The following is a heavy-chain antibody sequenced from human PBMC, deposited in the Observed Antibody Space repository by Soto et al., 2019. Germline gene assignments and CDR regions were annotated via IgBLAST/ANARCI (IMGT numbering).Heavy chain of an antibody. CDR3: AKEGNGGSSLDS. J-gene: IGHJ5*01. D-gene: IGHD2-15*01. V-gene: IGHV3-43*01. CDR2: ISWDGGSI. Sequence: PGGSLRLFCEASGFKFDDYMMHWVRQAPGKGLEWISLISWDGGSIDYADSIKGRFTVSRDNSKTSLYLHMDSLTSDDTAFYFCAKEGNGGSSLDSWGQGTLVTVSS. CDR1: GFKFDDYM.